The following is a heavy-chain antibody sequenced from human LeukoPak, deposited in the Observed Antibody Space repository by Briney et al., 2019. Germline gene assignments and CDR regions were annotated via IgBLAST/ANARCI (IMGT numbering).Heavy chain of an antibody. Sequence: GGSLRLSCAASGFTFSSYWMSWVRQAPGKGLEWVANIKQDGSEKYYVDSVKGRFTISRDNAKNSLYLQMNSLKTEDTAVYFCTGSFGELSFFDHWGQGTLVTVSS. CDR2: IKQDGSEK. D-gene: IGHD3-10*01. CDR3: TGSFGELSFFDH. J-gene: IGHJ4*02. CDR1: GFTFSSYW. V-gene: IGHV3-7*03.